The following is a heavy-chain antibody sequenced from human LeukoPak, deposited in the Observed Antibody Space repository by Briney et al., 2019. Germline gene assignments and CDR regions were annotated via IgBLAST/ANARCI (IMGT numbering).Heavy chain of an antibody. D-gene: IGHD6-19*01. CDR3: ARGPYSSGWYKGGDAFDI. CDR2: IYYSGST. V-gene: IGHV4-59*12. J-gene: IGHJ3*02. Sequence: SETLSLTCTVSGGSISSYYWSWIRQPPGKGLEWIGYIYYSGSTNYNPSLKSRVTMSVDTSKNQFSLKLSSVTAADTAVYYCARGPYSSGWYKGGDAFDIWGQGTMVTVSS. CDR1: GGSISSYY.